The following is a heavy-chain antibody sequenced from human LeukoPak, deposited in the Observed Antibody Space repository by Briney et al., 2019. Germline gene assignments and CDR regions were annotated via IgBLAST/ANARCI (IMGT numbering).Heavy chain of an antibody. J-gene: IGHJ4*02. CDR1: GYTFTSYY. CDR3: ARAGHPTVVTHIFDY. Sequence: ASVKVSCKASGYTFTSYYMRWVRQAPGQGLEWMGIINPSGGSTSYAQKFQGRVTMTRDTSTSTVYMELSSLRSEDTAVYYCARAGHPTVVTHIFDYWGQGTLVTVSS. CDR2: INPSGGST. V-gene: IGHV1-46*01. D-gene: IGHD4-23*01.